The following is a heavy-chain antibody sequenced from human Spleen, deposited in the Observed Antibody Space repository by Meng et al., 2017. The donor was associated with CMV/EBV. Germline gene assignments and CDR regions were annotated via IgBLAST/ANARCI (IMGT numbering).Heavy chain of an antibody. J-gene: IGHJ5*02. CDR3: ARGYCSSTSCYTGEENNWFDP. D-gene: IGHD2-2*02. Sequence: YDMHGVRQAPGKGLEWVAVVSYDGSDKYYADSVKGRFTISRDNSKTTLYLQVNSLRAADTAVYYCARGYCSSTSCYTGEENNWFDPWGQGTLVTVSS. CDR2: VSYDGSDK. CDR1: YD. V-gene: IGHV3-30*04.